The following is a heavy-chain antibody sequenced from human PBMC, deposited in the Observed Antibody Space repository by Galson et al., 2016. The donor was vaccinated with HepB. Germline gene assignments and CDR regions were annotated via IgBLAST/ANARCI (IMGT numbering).Heavy chain of an antibody. CDR2: ITWNSGSI. V-gene: IGHV3-9*01. Sequence: SLRLSCAASGFTFDDNAMHWVRQVPGKGLEWVSGITWNSGSISYADSVKGRFTISRDNTKRSLYLQMNSLRLEDTALYYCAKDIDRGSHVKAGEYTYYTGRDACGKGATVTVSS. CDR1: GFTFDDNA. D-gene: IGHD3-10*01. J-gene: IGHJ6*04. CDR3: AKDIDRGSHVKAGEYTYYTGRDA.